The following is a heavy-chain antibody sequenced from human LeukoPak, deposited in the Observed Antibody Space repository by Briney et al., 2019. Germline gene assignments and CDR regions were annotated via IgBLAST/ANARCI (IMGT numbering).Heavy chain of an antibody. D-gene: IGHD3-9*01. CDR2: MNSNSGNT. CDR1: GNTFTSYD. J-gene: IGHJ4*02. CDR3: ARGGYDILTGSLPL. Sequence: ASVKVSCKASGNTFTSYDISWVRQATGQGLEWMGWMNSNSGNTGSAQKFQGRVTMTRNTSISTAYMELSSLRSEDTAVYYCARGGYDILTGSLPLWGQGTLVTVSS. V-gene: IGHV1-8*01.